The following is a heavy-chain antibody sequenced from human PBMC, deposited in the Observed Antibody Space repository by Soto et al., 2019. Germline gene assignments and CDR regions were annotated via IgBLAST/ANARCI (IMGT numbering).Heavy chain of an antibody. Sequence: SETLSLTCTVSGGSISSYYWSWIRQPPGKGLEWIGYIYYSGSTNYNPSLKSRVTISVDTSKNQFSLKLSSVTAADTAVYYCARIRVGDYYDSSGYRHWYFDLWGRGTLVTV. CDR3: ARIRVGDYYDSSGYRHWYFDL. CDR2: IYYSGST. V-gene: IGHV4-59*01. D-gene: IGHD3-22*01. CDR1: GGSISSYY. J-gene: IGHJ2*01.